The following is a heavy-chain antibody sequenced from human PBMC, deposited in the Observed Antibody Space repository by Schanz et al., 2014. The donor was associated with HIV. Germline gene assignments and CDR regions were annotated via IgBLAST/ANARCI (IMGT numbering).Heavy chain of an antibody. CDR3: AAFYSNYLYYYYGMDV. Sequence: QVQLQQWGAGLLKPSETLSLTCAVYGGSFSGYYWSWIRQPPGKGLEWIGEINHSGSTNYNPSLKSRVTISVDTSKTQFSLKLSSVTAADTAVYYCAAFYSNYLYYYYGMDVWGQGTTVTVSS. D-gene: IGHD4-4*01. V-gene: IGHV4-34*01. CDR2: INHSGST. CDR1: GGSFSGYY. J-gene: IGHJ6*02.